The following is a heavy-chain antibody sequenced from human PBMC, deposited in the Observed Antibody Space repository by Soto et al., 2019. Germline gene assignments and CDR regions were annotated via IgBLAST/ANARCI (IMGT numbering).Heavy chain of an antibody. CDR1: GYTFSKYG. CDR3: ERGYGHDY. D-gene: IGHD1-1*01. J-gene: IGHJ4*02. Sequence: QVQLVQSGAEVKKPGASVKVSCKASGYTFSKYGISWGRQAPGQGLEWMVWISAYNGDTNYAQKLQGRVTMTTDTSTSTIYMELRSRRSDDTAVYYCERGYGHDYWGQGPLVTVSS. V-gene: IGHV1-18*01. CDR2: ISAYNGDT.